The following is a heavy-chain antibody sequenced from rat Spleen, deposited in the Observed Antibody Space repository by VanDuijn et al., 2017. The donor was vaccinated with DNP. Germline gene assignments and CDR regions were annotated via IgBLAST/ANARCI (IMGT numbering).Heavy chain of an antibody. Sequence: EVQLVESGGVLVQPGRSLKLSCAASGFTFRNYYMAWARQAPKKGLEWVATISPSGSRTYYPDSVKGRFTISRDNAKSSLYLQMNSLKSEDTATYYCARHGDTTGIAWFAYWGQGTLVTVSS. D-gene: IGHD1-7*01. CDR1: GFTFRNYY. CDR2: ISPSGSRT. J-gene: IGHJ3*01. V-gene: IGHV5-25*01. CDR3: ARHGDTTGIAWFAY.